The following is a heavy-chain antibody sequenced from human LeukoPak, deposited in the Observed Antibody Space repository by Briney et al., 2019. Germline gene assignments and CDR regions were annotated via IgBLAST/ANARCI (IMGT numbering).Heavy chain of an antibody. J-gene: IGHJ5*02. Sequence: ASVKVSCKASGYTFTSYDINWVRQATGQGLEWMGWMNPNSGNTGYAQKFQGRVPITRNTSISTAYMELSSLRSEDTAVYYGARKLPAARRGRWFDPWGQGTLVTVSS. CDR2: MNPNSGNT. CDR3: ARKLPAARRGRWFDP. V-gene: IGHV1-8*03. CDR1: GYTFTSYD. D-gene: IGHD2-2*01.